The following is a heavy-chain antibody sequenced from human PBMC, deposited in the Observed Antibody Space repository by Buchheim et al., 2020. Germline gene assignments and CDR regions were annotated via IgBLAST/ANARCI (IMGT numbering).Heavy chain of an antibody. V-gene: IGHV4-4*02. CDR3: ARGKGGVYTSSWYEAWYGMDV. CDR2: IYHSGST. J-gene: IGHJ6*02. D-gene: IGHD6-13*01. CDR1: GGSISSSNW. Sequence: QVQLQESGPGLVKPSGPLSLTCAVSGGSISSSNWWSWVRQPPGKGLEWIGEIYHSGSTNYNPSLKSRVTISVDRSKNQLSLKLSFVTAADTAVYYCARGKGGVYTSSWYEAWYGMDVWGQGTT.